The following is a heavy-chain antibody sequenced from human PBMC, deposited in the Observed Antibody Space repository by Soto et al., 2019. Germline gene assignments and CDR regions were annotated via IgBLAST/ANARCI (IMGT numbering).Heavy chain of an antibody. D-gene: IGHD3-9*01. CDR1: GYSFTSYW. Sequence: PGESLKISCKGSGYSFTSYWIGWVRQMPGKGLEWMGIIYPGDSDTRYSPSFQGQVTISADKSISTAYLQWSSLKASDTAMYYCARAHYDILTYYGMDVWGQGTTVTVSS. CDR2: IYPGDSDT. CDR3: ARAHYDILTYYGMDV. J-gene: IGHJ6*02. V-gene: IGHV5-51*01.